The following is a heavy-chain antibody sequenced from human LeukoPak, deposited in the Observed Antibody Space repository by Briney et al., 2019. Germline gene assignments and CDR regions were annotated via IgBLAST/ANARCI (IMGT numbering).Heavy chain of an antibody. CDR2: IYYSGST. CDR1: GGSFSSSSYY. D-gene: IGHD6-13*01. J-gene: IGHJ4*02. CDR3: ARHSLQQMNYFDY. Sequence: SETLSLTCTVSGGSFSSSSYYWGWIRQPPGKGLEWIGSIYYSGSTFDNPSLKSRVTISLDTSKNQFSLKLSSVTAADTAVYYCARHSLQQMNYFDYWGQGTLVTVSS. V-gene: IGHV4-39*01.